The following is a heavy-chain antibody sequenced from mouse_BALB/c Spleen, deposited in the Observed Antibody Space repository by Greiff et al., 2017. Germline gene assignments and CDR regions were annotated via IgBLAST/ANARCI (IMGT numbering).Heavy chain of an antibody. V-gene: IGHV5-17*02. CDR1: GFTFSSFG. J-gene: IGHJ4*01. Sequence: EVKLMESGGGLVQPGGSRKFSCAASGFTFSSFGMHWVRQAPEKGLEWVAYISSGSSTIYYADTVKGRFTISRDNPKNTLFLQMTSRRSEDTAMYYCARAHAAGYYAMDYWGQGTSVTVSS. CDR2: ISSGSSTI. CDR3: ARAHAAGYYAMDY.